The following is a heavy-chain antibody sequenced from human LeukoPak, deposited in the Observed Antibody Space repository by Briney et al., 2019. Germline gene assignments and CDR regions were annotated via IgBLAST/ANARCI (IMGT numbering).Heavy chain of an antibody. CDR3: ARDSGQIAVAGLPLDY. D-gene: IGHD6-19*01. CDR1: GGTFSSYA. J-gene: IGHJ4*02. Sequence: SVKVSCKASGGTFSSYAISWVRQAPGQGLEWMGGIIPISGTANYAQKFQGRVTITADESTSTAYMELSSLRSEDTAVYYCARDSGQIAVAGLPLDYWGQGTLVTVSS. V-gene: IGHV1-69*13. CDR2: IIPISGTA.